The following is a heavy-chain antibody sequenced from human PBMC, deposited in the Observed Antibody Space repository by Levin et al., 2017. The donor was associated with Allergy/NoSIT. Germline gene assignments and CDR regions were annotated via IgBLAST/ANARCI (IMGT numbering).Heavy chain of an antibody. V-gene: IGHV3-23*01. CDR3: ASSNAFRAFDF. Sequence: PAGGSLRLSCATSGFTFSSYALNWVRQAPGKGLEWVSTISNSGGSIYYADSVRGRFTISRDNSKSALYLQMNSLRAEDTAIYYCASSNAFRAFDFWGQGTVVTVSS. CDR2: ISNSGGSI. D-gene: IGHD3-16*01. CDR1: GFTFSSYA. J-gene: IGHJ3*01.